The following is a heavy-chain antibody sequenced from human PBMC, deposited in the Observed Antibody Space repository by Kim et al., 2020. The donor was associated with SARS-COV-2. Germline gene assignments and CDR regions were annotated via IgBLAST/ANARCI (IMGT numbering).Heavy chain of an antibody. Sequence: GGSLRLSCAASGFSFNNYGMHWVRQAPGKVLEWVAIIWSDGVNKYYADSVEGRFTISRDNYKNMLYLQINSLRAKDTSVYFCARNFYDYGDYWSQGTLVTVSS. D-gene: IGHD2-2*01. J-gene: IGHJ4*02. CDR2: IWSDGVNK. CDR3: ARNFYDYGDY. V-gene: IGHV3-33*01. CDR1: GFSFNNYG.